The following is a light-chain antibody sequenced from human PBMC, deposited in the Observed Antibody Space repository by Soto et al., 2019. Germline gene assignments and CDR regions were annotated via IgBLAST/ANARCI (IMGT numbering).Light chain of an antibody. CDR1: QRLTFVSNNQSH. Sequence: SCWSSQRLTFVSNNQSHLAWYQQKTVQAPKLLLSWSSARESGVPDRFSGSGSGTHFTLTITNLQAEDVAIYYCQQYYATPWTFGPGTKVEI. CDR2: WSS. CDR3: QQYYATPWT. V-gene: IGKV4-1*01. J-gene: IGKJ1*01.